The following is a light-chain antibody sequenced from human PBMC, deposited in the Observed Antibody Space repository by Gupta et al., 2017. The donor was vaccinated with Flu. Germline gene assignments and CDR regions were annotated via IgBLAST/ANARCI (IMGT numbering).Light chain of an antibody. CDR2: AAS. J-gene: IGKJ2*01. CDR3: QQSYSTQYT. V-gene: IGKV1-39*01. Sequence: SASVGDRVTITCRARQSISSHLNCYQQKPGKAPKLLLYAASTSQSGVPSRFSGSGAGTDFTLTISSLQPADFATYYCQQSYSTQYTFGQ. CDR1: QSISSH.